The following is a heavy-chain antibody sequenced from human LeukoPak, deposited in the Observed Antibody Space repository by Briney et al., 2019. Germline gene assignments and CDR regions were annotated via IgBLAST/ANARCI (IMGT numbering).Heavy chain of an antibody. D-gene: IGHD3-16*01. V-gene: IGHV3-33*01. Sequence: GGSLRLSCAASGFTSSSHGMQWVRQAPGKGLEWVAVIWYDGSDKYYADSVKGRFTISRDNSKNTLYLQMTSLRADDTAVYYCARDRVLHYYDYWGQGALVTVSS. CDR3: ARDRVLHYYDY. J-gene: IGHJ4*02. CDR1: GFTSSSHG. CDR2: IWYDGSDK.